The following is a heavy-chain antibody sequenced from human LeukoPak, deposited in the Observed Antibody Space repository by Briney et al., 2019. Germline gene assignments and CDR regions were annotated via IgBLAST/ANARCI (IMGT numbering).Heavy chain of an antibody. CDR3: ARGIVVVPAAILCWFDP. V-gene: IGHV1-8*01. D-gene: IGHD2-2*02. CDR1: GYTFTSYD. Sequence: ASVKVSCKASGYTFTSYDINWVRQATGQGLERMGWMNPNSGNTGYAQKFQGRVTMTRNTSISTAYMELSSLRSEDTAVYYCARGIVVVPAAILCWFDPWGQGTLVTVSS. J-gene: IGHJ5*02. CDR2: MNPNSGNT.